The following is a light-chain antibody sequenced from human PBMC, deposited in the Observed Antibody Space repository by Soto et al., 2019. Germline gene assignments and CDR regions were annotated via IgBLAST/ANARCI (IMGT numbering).Light chain of an antibody. J-gene: IGLJ2*01. CDR2: DNN. CDR1: SSNIGAGYN. Sequence: QYVLTQPPSVSGAPGQRVTISCTGSSSNIGAGYNVHWYQQLPGTAPKLLIYDNNNRPSGVPDRFSGSKSGTSASLAITGLQAEDEADYYCQSYDSSLSGVVFGGGTKVTVL. CDR3: QSYDSSLSGVV. V-gene: IGLV1-40*01.